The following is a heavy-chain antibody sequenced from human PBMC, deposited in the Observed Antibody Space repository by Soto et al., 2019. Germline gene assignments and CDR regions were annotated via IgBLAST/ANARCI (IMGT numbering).Heavy chain of an antibody. CDR2: ISSSSSYI. CDR1: GFTFSSYG. J-gene: IGHJ3*02. CDR3: ARERQQPPSAFDI. V-gene: IGHV3-21*01. D-gene: IGHD6-13*01. Sequence: GSLRLSCAASGFTFSSYGMNWVRQAPGKGLEWVSSISSSSSYIYYADSVKGRFTISRDNAKNSLYLQMNSLRAEDTAVYYCARERQQPPSAFDIWGQGTMVTVSS.